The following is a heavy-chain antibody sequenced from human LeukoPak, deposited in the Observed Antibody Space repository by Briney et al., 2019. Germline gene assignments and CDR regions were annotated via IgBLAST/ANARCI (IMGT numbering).Heavy chain of an antibody. CDR1: GFTFSSYA. CDR2: ISYDGSNK. CDR3: ARDEEYYFDY. V-gene: IGHV3-30-3*01. Sequence: GGSLRLSCAASGFTFSSYAMHWVRQAPGKGLEWVAVISYDGSNKYYADSVKGRFTISRDNFKNTLYLQMNSLRAEDTAVYYCARDEEYYFDYWGQGTLVTVSS. J-gene: IGHJ4*02.